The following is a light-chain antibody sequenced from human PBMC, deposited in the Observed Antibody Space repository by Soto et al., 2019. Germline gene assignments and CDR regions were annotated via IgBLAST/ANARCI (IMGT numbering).Light chain of an antibody. CDR3: TSYTSGNTFV. J-gene: IGLJ2*01. CDR1: SSDVGGYNS. Sequence: QSALTQPASVSGSPGQSITISCTGTSSDVGGYNSVSWYQHHPGKAPKLMVYDVRDRPSGVSNRFPGSKSGNTASLTISGLQAEDEADYYCTSYTSGNTFVFGGGTKLTVL. V-gene: IGLV2-14*01. CDR2: DVR.